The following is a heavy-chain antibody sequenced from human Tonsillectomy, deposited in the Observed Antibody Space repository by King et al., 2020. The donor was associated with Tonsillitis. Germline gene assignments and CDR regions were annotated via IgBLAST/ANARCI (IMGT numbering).Heavy chain of an antibody. CDR2: ISGSGGST. D-gene: IGHD3-22*01. CDR1: GFTFSSYA. CDR3: ATTYYYDSSGYYYRAGFDY. Sequence: QLVQSGGGLVQPGGSLRLSCAASGFTFSSYAMSWVRQAPGKGLEWVSAISGSGGSTYYADSVKGRLTISRDNSKNTLYLQMNSLRADDTAIYYCATTYYYDSSGYYYRAGFDYWGQGTLVTVSS. V-gene: IGHV3-23*04. J-gene: IGHJ4*02.